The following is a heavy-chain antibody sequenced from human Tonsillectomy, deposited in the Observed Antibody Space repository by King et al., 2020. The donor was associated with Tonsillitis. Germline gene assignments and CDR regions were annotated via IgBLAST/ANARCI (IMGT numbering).Heavy chain of an antibody. J-gene: IGHJ4*02. CDR1: GFTFSSYA. Sequence: VQLVESGGGLVQPGGSLRLSCAASGFTFSSYAMSWVRQAPGKGLEWVSAISGSGGSTYYADSVKGRFTISRDNSKNTLNLQMNSLRAEDTAVFYCANLLEMATMGGDYWGQGTLVTVSS. CDR2: ISGSGGST. D-gene: IGHD5-24*01. CDR3: ANLLEMATMGGDY. V-gene: IGHV3-23*04.